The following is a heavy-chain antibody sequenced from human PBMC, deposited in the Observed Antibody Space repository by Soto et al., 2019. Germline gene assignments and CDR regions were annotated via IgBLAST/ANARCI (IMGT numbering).Heavy chain of an antibody. CDR2: ISGGGGGT. CDR3: SKVIYSSRWADAFDI. V-gene: IGHV3-23*01. Sequence: GSLRLSCAVSGFTFSTYVMSWVRQAPGKGLEWVSVISGGGGGTYYADSVKGRFTISRDNSKNTLYLQMNSLRAEDTAVFYFSKVIYSSRWADAFDIWGQGTMVTVSS. CDR1: GFTFSTYV. D-gene: IGHD6-13*01. J-gene: IGHJ3*02.